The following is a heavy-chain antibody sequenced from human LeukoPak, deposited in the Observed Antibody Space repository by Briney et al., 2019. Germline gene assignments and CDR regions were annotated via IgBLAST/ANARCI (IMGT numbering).Heavy chain of an antibody. Sequence: TGGSLRLSCAASGFTFSSYAMHWVRQAPGKGLEWVAVISYDGSNKKYADSVKGRFTISRDNAKNSLYLQMNGLRAEDTAVYYCARSHFDPAYYYYYMDVWGKGTTVTISS. J-gene: IGHJ6*03. D-gene: IGHD3-9*01. CDR2: ISYDGSNK. CDR1: GFTFSSYA. V-gene: IGHV3-30*04. CDR3: ARSHFDPAYYYYYMDV.